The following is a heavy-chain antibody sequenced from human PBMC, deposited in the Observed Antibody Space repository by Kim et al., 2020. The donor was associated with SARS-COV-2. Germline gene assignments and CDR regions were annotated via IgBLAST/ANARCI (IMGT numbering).Heavy chain of an antibody. D-gene: IGHD2-15*01. CDR2: INPNSGGT. CDR1: GYTFTGYY. Sequence: ASVKVSCKASGYTFTGYYMHWVRQAPGQGLEWMGRINPNSGGTNYAQKFQGRVTMTRDTSISTAYMELSRLRSDDTAVYYCARGDCSGGSCYPYYYYYGMDVWGQGTTVTVSS. J-gene: IGHJ6*02. CDR3: ARGDCSGGSCYPYYYYYGMDV. V-gene: IGHV1-2*06.